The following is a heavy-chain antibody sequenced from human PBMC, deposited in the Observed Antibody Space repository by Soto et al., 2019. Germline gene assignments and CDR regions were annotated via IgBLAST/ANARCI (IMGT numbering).Heavy chain of an antibody. CDR1: GYSFTSYA. CDR3: ARDIEYGMDV. CDR2: INAGNGNT. V-gene: IGHV1-3*01. Sequence: ASLKVSCKASGYSFTSYAMHWVRQAPGQRLEWMGWINAGNGNTKYSQKFQGRVTITRDTCESTAYMELSSLRSEGTAVYYCARDIEYGMDVWGQGTTVTVSS. J-gene: IGHJ6*02.